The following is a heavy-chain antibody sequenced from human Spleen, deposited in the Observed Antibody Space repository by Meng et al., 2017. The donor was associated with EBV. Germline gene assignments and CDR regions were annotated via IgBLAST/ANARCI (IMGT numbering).Heavy chain of an antibody. J-gene: IGHJ4*02. CDR3: ASESGRGYTPDY. Sequence: QEESGQGGTEVTQPRSLVCVSCKASGGTVSTYAISWIRQAPGQVLEWMGGHIPYFGSENYAPKFEGRVTIIADDSTRTHYLELTSLRSDDSGMYYCASESGRGYTPDYWGQGTLVTVSS. D-gene: IGHD3-10*01. CDR2: HIPYFGSE. CDR1: GGTVSTYA. V-gene: IGHV1-69*01.